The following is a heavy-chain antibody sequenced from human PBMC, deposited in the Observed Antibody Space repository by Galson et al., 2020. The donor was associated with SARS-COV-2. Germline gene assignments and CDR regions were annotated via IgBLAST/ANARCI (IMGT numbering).Heavy chain of an antibody. J-gene: IGHJ6*02. V-gene: IGHV4-61*02. Sequence: SETLSLTCTVSGASIRSGRYHWSWIRQPAGKGLESIGRIYTSGNTNYNPSLKSQVSISLDTYKNQFSLRLRSVTAADTAVYYCARGEFFEFNYYGMDVWGQGTTVTVSS. CDR1: GASIRSGRYH. CDR2: IYTSGNT. CDR3: ARGEFFEFNYYGMDV. D-gene: IGHD3-3*01.